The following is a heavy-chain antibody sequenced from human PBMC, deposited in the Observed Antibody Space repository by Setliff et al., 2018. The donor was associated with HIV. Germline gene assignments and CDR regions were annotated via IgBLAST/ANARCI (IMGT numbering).Heavy chain of an antibody. CDR3: ARGLSFYDPGGFDY. V-gene: IGHV4-4*09. Sequence: SETLSLTCTVSGGSISSYYWSWIRQPPGKGLGWIGYIYTSGSTNYNPSLKSRVTISVDTSKNQFSLKLRSVTAADTAVYYCARGLSFYDPGGFDYWGQGTLVTVSS. CDR1: GGSISSYY. D-gene: IGHD3-22*01. J-gene: IGHJ4*02. CDR2: IYTSGST.